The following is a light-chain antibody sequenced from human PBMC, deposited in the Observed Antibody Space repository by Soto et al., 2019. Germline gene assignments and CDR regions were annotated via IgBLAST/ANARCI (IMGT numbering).Light chain of an antibody. J-gene: IGKJ1*01. CDR1: QSLSTTD. Sequence: EIVLTQSPGTLSLSPGERATLSCRASQSLSTTDLAWFQHKPGQAPRLLIYGASTRATGIPDRFSGRGSGTDFTLTISRLEPEDFAVYYCQQYATSQTWTFGQGTKVEVK. V-gene: IGKV3-20*01. CDR2: GAS. CDR3: QQYATSQTWT.